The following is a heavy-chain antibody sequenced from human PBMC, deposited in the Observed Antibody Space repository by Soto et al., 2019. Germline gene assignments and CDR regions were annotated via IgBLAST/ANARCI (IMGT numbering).Heavy chain of an antibody. CDR1: GYTFTTFW. CDR2: IDPRDSYV. D-gene: IGHD2-2*01. V-gene: IGHV5-10-1*01. CDR3: ARLFCSTTTCDSWFDP. J-gene: IGHJ5*02. Sequence: PXASLKISGTGFGYTFTTFWISWVRQMPGKGLEWMGRIDPRDSYVNYSPSFQGHVTISLDKSISTAYLQWGSLKASDTAMYYCARLFCSTTTCDSWFDPWGQGTLVTVSS.